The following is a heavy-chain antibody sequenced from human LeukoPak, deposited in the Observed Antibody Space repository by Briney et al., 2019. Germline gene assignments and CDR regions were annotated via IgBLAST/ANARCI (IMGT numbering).Heavy chain of an antibody. CDR3: ARTPEVGIVDY. Sequence: SQTLSLACTVSGGSISSGGYYWSWTRQHPGKGLEWIGYIYYSGSTYYNPSLKSRVTISVDTSKNQFSLKLSSVTAADTAVYYCARTPEVGIVDYWGQGTLVTVSS. V-gene: IGHV4-31*03. J-gene: IGHJ4*02. CDR1: GGSISSGGYY. CDR2: IYYSGST. D-gene: IGHD2-21*01.